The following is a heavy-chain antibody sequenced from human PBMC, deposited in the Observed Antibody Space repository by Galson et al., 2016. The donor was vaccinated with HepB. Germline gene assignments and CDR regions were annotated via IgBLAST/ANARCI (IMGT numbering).Heavy chain of an antibody. V-gene: IGHV3-53*01. D-gene: IGHD2-15*01. CDR2: IHHTGIPT. J-gene: IGHJ6*02. Sequence: ETLSLTCTVSGASISGSSYYWTWVRQSPGKGLEWVSSIHHTGIPTYYADSVKGRFTISRDNSKNTLYLQMNSLRAEDTAVYYCARDGGARRRHCSGGSCYSQFDYYYGMDVWGQGTTVTVSS. CDR1: GASISGSSYY. CDR3: ARDGGARRRHCSGGSCYSQFDYYYGMDV.